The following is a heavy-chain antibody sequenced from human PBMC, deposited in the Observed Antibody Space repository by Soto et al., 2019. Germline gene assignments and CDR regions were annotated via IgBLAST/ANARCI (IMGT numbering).Heavy chain of an antibody. CDR3: ARGALCSSSNCFGSGAFDI. CDR2: LSSSVTYI. Sequence: GGSLRLSFASSWFTFGYYAMNWVRQAPWKGLEWVSSLSSSVTYIYYADSVNGRFTISRDNAKNSLYLQVNSLRAEDTAVYYCARGALCSSSNCFGSGAFDIWGQGTMVTVSS. D-gene: IGHD2-2*01. J-gene: IGHJ3*02. CDR1: WFTFGYYA. V-gene: IGHV3-21*01.